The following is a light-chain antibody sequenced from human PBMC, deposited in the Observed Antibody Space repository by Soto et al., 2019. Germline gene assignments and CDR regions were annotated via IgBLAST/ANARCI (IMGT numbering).Light chain of an antibody. CDR2: DAS. CDR3: QQYGSSSWT. V-gene: IGKV3D-20*01. Sequence: EIVLTQSPGTLSLSPGDRATLSCGASQSVTNNYLAWYQQKPDLAPRLLIYDASYRANGIPDRFSGSGSGTDFTLTISRLEPEDFVVYYCQQYGSSSWTFGQGTKVDIK. J-gene: IGKJ1*01. CDR1: QSVTNNY.